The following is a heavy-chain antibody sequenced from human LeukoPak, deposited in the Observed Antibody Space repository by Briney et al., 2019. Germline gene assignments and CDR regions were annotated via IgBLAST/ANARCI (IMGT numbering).Heavy chain of an antibody. Sequence: ASVKVSCKASGGTFSSYAISWVRQAPGQGLEWMGGIIPIFGTANYAQKFQGRVTITADESTSTAYMELSSLRSEDTAVYYCAREGTAAGTDGGYDPWGQGTLVTVSS. CDR1: GGTFSSYA. CDR3: AREGTAAGTDGGYDP. V-gene: IGHV1-69*13. J-gene: IGHJ5*02. D-gene: IGHD6-13*01. CDR2: IIPIFGTA.